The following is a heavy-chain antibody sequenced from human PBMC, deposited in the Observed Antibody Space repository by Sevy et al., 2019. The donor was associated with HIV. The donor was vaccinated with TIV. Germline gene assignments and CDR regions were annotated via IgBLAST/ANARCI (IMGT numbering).Heavy chain of an antibody. V-gene: IGHV1-18*01. Sequence: ASVKVSCRASGYTFTSYGISWVRQAPGKGLEWLVWISGYDGKTNYPQKVQGRVTMNTDTLTTIAYMGLRGLRIDDTTVYRYARDRGVYDSSFGRADFWAQGTLVTVSS. J-gene: IGHJ4*02. D-gene: IGHD3-22*01. CDR3: ARDRGVYDSSFGRADF. CDR2: ISGYDGKT. CDR1: GYTFTSYG.